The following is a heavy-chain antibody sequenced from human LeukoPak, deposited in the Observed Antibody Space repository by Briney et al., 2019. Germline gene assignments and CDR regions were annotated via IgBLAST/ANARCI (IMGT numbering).Heavy chain of an antibody. J-gene: IGHJ5*02. D-gene: IGHD3-22*01. CDR1: GYTFTSYA. CDR3: ATGSRDYDSSGYQPDWFDP. V-gene: IGHV1-3*01. Sequence: ASVKVSCKASGYTFTSYAMHWVRQAPGQRLEWMGWINAGNGNTKYSQKFQGRVTITRDTSASTAYMELSSLRSEDTAVYYCATGSRDYDSSGYQPDWFDPWGQGTLVTVSS. CDR2: INAGNGNT.